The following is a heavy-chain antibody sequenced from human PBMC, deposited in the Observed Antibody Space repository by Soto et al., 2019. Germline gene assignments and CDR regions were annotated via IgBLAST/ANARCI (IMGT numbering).Heavy chain of an antibody. D-gene: IGHD6-13*01. CDR3: ARGKGSSSWPLGY. CDR1: GGSISSGGYS. Sequence: SETLSLTCAVSGGSISSGGYSWSWIRQPPGKGLEWIGYIYHSGSTYYSPSLKSRVTISVDRSKNQFSLKLRSLTAADTAVYYCARGKGSSSWPLGYWGQGTLVTVSS. CDR2: IYHSGST. V-gene: IGHV4-30-2*01. J-gene: IGHJ4*02.